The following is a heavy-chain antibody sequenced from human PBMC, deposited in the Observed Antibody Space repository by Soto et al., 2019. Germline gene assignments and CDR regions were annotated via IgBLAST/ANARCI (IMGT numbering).Heavy chain of an antibody. Sequence: QVQLVQSGAEVKKPGSSVKVSCKASGGTFSSYAISWVRQAPGQGLEWMGGIIPIFGTANYAQKFQGRVTITADESTSTAYMELSSLRYEDTAVYYCAAAMVAAAGRDYYYYGMDVWGQGTTVTVSS. D-gene: IGHD6-13*01. CDR3: AAAMVAAAGRDYYYYGMDV. CDR2: IIPIFGTA. CDR1: GGTFSSYA. J-gene: IGHJ6*02. V-gene: IGHV1-69*01.